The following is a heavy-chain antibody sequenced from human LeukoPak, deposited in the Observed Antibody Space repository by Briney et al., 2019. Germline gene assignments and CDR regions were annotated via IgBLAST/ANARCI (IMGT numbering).Heavy chain of an antibody. Sequence: QTGGSLRLSCAASGFTFSSYDMHWVRQATGKGLEWVSAIGTAGDTYYPGSVKGRFTISRENAKNSLYLQMNSLRAGDTAVYYCARARVYCSGGSCYNCFDYWGQGTPVTVSS. D-gene: IGHD2-15*01. CDR2: IGTAGDT. V-gene: IGHV3-13*04. CDR3: ARARVYCSGGSCYNCFDY. J-gene: IGHJ4*02. CDR1: GFTFSSYD.